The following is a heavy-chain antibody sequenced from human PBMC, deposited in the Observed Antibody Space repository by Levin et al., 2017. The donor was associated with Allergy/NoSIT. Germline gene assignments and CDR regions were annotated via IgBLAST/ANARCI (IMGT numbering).Heavy chain of an antibody. CDR1: GGSFSGYY. D-gene: IGHD3-3*01. CDR3: ARDVKYFWSGYYPSEYYYYMDV. V-gene: IGHV4-34*01. CDR2: INHSGST. J-gene: IGHJ6*03. Sequence: SETLSLTCAVYGGSFSGYYWSWIRQPPGKGLEWIGEINHSGSTNYNPSLKSRVTISVDTSKNQFSLKLSSVTAADTAVYYCARDVKYFWSGYYPSEYYYYMDVWGKGTTVTVSS.